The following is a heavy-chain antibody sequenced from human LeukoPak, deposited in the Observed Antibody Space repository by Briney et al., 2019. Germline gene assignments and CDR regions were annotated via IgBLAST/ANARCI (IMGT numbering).Heavy chain of an antibody. CDR2: TWYDGSNK. Sequence: AGRSLRLSCAASGFTFSSYGMHWVRQAPGKGLEWVAVTWYDGSNKYHTDSVKGRFTISRDNSKNTLYLQMNSLRAEDTAVYYCAGEGYYYDSSGYYHVTGYDAFDIWGQGTMVIVSS. V-gene: IGHV3-33*01. CDR1: GFTFSSYG. J-gene: IGHJ3*02. D-gene: IGHD3-22*01. CDR3: AGEGYYYDSSGYYHVTGYDAFDI.